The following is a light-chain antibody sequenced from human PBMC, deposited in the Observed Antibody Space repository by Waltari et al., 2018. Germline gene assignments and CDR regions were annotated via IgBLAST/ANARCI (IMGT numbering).Light chain of an antibody. CDR2: WAS. V-gene: IGKV4-1*01. Sequence: DIVMTQSPDSLAVSLGERATINCRSSQSLLFTSNNKNYLSWYQKQAGQPPRLLLYWASTRESGVPDRFSGGGSGTEFTLSISSLQAEDVAVYYCQQYYNTPLTFGGGTKVDI. CDR3: QQYYNTPLT. J-gene: IGKJ4*01. CDR1: QSLLFTSNNKNY.